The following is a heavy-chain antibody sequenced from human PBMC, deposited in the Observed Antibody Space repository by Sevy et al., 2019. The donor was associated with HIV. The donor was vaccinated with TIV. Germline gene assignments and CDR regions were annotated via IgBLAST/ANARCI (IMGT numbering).Heavy chain of an antibody. V-gene: IGHV3-21*06. CDR3: SRGPPDGSYDYFDY. D-gene: IGHD1-26*01. J-gene: IGHJ4*02. CDR2: ISGSSNYI. CDR1: AFTFSSYN. Sequence: GGPLRLSCAASAFTFSSYNMNWVRQAPGKGLEWVSCISGSSNYIYYAESLKGRFIISRDNAKNTLYLQMNSLRADDTAVYYCSRGPPDGSYDYFDYWGQGTLVGVSS.